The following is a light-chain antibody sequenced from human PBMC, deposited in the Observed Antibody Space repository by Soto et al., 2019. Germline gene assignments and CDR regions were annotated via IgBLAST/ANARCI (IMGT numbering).Light chain of an antibody. CDR3: QQYNSYSVT. CDR1: QSISSW. CDR2: DAS. Sequence: DIQMTQYPSTLSASVGDRVTITCRASQSISSWLAWYQQKPGKAPKLLIYDASSLESGVPSRFSGSGSGTEFTLTISSLQPDDFATYYCQQYNSYSVTFGGGTKVEIK. V-gene: IGKV1-5*01. J-gene: IGKJ4*01.